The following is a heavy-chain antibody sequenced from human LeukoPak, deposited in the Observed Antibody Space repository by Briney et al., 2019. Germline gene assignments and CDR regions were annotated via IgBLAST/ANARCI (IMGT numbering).Heavy chain of an antibody. V-gene: IGHV4-34*01. CDR3: ARGEGSGRSKDYYYGMDV. J-gene: IGHJ6*02. CDR2: ISHSGST. Sequence: PSETLSLTCAVYGGPFSGYYWSWIRQPPGKGLEWIGEISHSGSTNYNPSLKSRVTISVDTSKNQFSLKLSSVTAADTAVYYCARGEGSGRSKDYYYGMDVWGLETTVTVSS. CDR1: GGPFSGYY.